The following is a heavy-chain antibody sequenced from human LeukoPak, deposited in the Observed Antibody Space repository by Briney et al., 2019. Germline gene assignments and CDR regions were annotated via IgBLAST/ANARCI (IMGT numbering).Heavy chain of an antibody. D-gene: IGHD4-23*01. J-gene: IGHJ6*03. Sequence: PGGSLRLSCAASGFTFSSYWMSWVRQAPGKWLEWVANIKQDGSEKYYVDSVKGRFTISRDNAKNSLYLQVNSLRAEDTAVYYCARDRWSQGHYYYYYYMDVWGKGTTVTISS. CDR2: IKQDGSEK. CDR3: ARDRWSQGHYYYYYYMDV. CDR1: GFTFSSYW. V-gene: IGHV3-7*01.